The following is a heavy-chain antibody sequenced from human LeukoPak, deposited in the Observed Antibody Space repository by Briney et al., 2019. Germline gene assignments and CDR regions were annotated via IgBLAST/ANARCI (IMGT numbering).Heavy chain of an antibody. CDR3: AREDCSSTSCSHNGMNWFDP. Sequence: SETLSLTCTVSGGSISRGTHYWGWIRQPPGKGLEWIGSIYYGGRTYYKSSLESRVTISVDTSKNQFSLNLSSVTAADTAVYYCAREDCSSTSCSHNGMNWFDPWGQGTLVTVSS. CDR1: GGSISRGTHY. J-gene: IGHJ5*02. D-gene: IGHD2-2*01. V-gene: IGHV4-39*07. CDR2: IYYGGRT.